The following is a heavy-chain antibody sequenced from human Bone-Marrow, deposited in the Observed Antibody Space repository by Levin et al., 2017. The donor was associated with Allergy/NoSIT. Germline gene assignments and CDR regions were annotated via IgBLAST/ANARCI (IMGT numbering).Heavy chain of an antibody. CDR1: GGSMGSLYYY. Sequence: SETLSLTCSVSGGSMGSLYYYWSWIRQPPGKGPEWIGYISDSGTTYYAPSLENRLTILVDMSRNEFTLSLNSVTAADTAVYYCAALRFYGDADHWGQGTLVTVSP. D-gene: IGHD4-17*01. CDR3: AALRFYGDADH. J-gene: IGHJ4*02. CDR2: ISDSGTT. V-gene: IGHV4-30-4*01.